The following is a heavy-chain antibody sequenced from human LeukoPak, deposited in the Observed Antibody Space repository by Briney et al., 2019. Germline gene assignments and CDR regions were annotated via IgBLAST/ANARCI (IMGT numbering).Heavy chain of an antibody. V-gene: IGHV3-30*02. CDR1: GFTFSSYG. J-gene: IGHJ4*02. D-gene: IGHD2-2*01. CDR2: IRYDGSNK. Sequence: GGSLRLSCAASGFTFSSYGMQWVRQAAGKGGEWGAFIRYDGSNKYYADSVKGRLTISRENRKNTVYLQMNSLRAEDTAVYYCAKDLRVVPAANDDDYWGQGTLVTVSS. CDR3: AKDLRVVPAANDDDY.